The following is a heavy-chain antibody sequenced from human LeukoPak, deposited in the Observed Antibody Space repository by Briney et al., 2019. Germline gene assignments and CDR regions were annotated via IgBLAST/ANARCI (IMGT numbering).Heavy chain of an antibody. V-gene: IGHV1-69*06. Sequence: SVKVSCKASGGTFSSYAISWVRQAPGQGLEWMGGIIPIFGTANYAQKFQGRVTFTGDTSASTAYMELSSLKSEDTAVYYCATVTRGTTLDHWGQGTLVTVSS. CDR2: IIPIFGTA. D-gene: IGHD4-23*01. CDR3: ATVTRGTTLDH. J-gene: IGHJ5*02. CDR1: GGTFSSYA.